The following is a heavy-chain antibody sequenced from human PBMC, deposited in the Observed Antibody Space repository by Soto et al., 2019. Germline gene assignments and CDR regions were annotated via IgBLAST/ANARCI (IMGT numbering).Heavy chain of an antibody. Sequence: EVQLVQSGGGLVQPGGSLRLSCEASGFSLRTFWMNWVRQSPRKGLEWVSNINPEGSEKVYVDSVKGRFTVSRDNTQNSVYLQMDSLRAEDTAVYYCAGSGNNVCYWGQGSLVTVSS. D-gene: IGHD3-10*01. CDR2: INPEGSEK. J-gene: IGHJ4*02. V-gene: IGHV3-7*02. CDR3: AGSGNNVCY. CDR1: GFSLRTFW.